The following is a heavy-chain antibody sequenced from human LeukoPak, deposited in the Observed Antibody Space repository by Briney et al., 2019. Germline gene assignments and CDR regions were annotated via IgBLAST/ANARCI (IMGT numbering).Heavy chain of an antibody. CDR1: GGSISSYY. D-gene: IGHD6-19*01. Sequence: SETLSLTCTVSGGSISSYYWSWIRQPPGKGLEWIGYIYYSGSTNYNPSLKSRVTISVDTSKNQFSLKLSSVTAADTAVYYCARHAPQWPKHFDYWGQGTLVTVSS. CDR2: IYYSGST. V-gene: IGHV4-59*08. CDR3: ARHAPQWPKHFDY. J-gene: IGHJ4*02.